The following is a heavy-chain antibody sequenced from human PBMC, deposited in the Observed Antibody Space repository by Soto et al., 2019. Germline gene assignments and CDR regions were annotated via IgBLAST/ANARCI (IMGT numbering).Heavy chain of an antibody. D-gene: IGHD7-27*01. V-gene: IGHV5-51*01. J-gene: IGHJ4*02. CDR1: GYSFTSYW. Sequence: GGSLRLSCKGSGYSFTSYWIGWVRQMPGKGLEWMGIIYPGDSDTRYSPSFQGQVTISADKSISTAHLQWSSLKASDTAMYYCARQLANWDYYFDYWGQGTLVTVSS. CDR3: ARQLANWDYYFDY. CDR2: IYPGDSDT.